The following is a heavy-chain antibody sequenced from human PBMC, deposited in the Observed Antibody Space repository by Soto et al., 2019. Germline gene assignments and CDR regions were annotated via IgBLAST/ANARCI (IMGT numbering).Heavy chain of an antibody. V-gene: IGHV3-23*01. CDR2: ISGSGGST. CDR1: GFTFSSYA. Sequence: GGSLRLSCAASGFTFSSYAMSWVRQAPGEGLEWVSAISGSGGSTYYADSVKGRFTISRDNSKNTLYLQMNSLRAEDTAVYYCAKDERLYKNYYYYGMDVWGQRTTVTVSS. J-gene: IGHJ6*02. CDR3: AKDERLYKNYYYYGMDV. D-gene: IGHD2-2*02.